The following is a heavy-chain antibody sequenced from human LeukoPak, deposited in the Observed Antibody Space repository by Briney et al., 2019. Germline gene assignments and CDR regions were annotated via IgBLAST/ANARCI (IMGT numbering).Heavy chain of an antibody. CDR2: IYSSGRT. CDR1: GDSITSGRYY. Sequence: SETLSLTCTVSGDSITSGRYYWSWIRQPAGKGLEWIGRIYSSGRTNYNPSLKSRVTISIDTSKNQFSLKLSSVTAADTAVYYCARNPPATAEFYFDYWGQGTLVTVSS. CDR3: ARNPPATAEFYFDY. J-gene: IGHJ4*02. V-gene: IGHV4-61*02. D-gene: IGHD1-14*01.